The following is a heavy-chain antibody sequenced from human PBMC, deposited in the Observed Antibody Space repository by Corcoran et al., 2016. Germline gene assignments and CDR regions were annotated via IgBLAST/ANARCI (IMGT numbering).Heavy chain of an antibody. Sequence: QVQLQQWGAGLLKPSETLSLTCAVYGGSFSGYYWSWIRQPPGKGLEWIGEINHSGSTNYNPSLKSRVTISVDTSKNQFSLKLSSVTAADTAVYDCARVGGRSSWHYGGGRWFDPWGQGTLVTVSS. V-gene: IGHV4-34*01. J-gene: IGHJ5*02. CDR3: ARVGGRSSWHYGGGRWFDP. D-gene: IGHD6-13*01. CDR1: GGSFSGYY. CDR2: INHSGST.